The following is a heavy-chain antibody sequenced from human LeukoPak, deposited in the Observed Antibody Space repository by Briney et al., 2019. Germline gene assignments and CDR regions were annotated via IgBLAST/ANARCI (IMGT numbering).Heavy chain of an antibody. Sequence: PGGSLRLSCAASGFSFSSYSMNWVRQAPGKGLEWVSYISVSGSILYYADSVKGRFTISRDNAKSSLFLQMSSLRAEDTAVYYCARVTISGSYYPDYWGQGTLVTVSS. CDR2: ISVSGSIL. V-gene: IGHV3-48*01. CDR3: ARVTISGSYYPDY. J-gene: IGHJ4*02. D-gene: IGHD3-10*01. CDR1: GFSFSSYS.